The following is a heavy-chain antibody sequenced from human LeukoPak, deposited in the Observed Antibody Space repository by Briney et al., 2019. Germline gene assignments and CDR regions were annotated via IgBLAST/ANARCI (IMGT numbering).Heavy chain of an antibody. CDR1: GFTFDDYA. CDR3: AKDPTPSSGHYFDY. V-gene: IGHV3-9*01. Sequence: GGSLRLSCAASGFTFDDYAMHWVRQAPGKGLEWVSGISWNSGSIGYADSVKGRFTISRDNAKNSLYLQMNSLRAEDTALYYCAKDPTPSSGHYFDYWGQGTLVTVSS. J-gene: IGHJ4*02. CDR2: ISWNSGSI. D-gene: IGHD6-19*01.